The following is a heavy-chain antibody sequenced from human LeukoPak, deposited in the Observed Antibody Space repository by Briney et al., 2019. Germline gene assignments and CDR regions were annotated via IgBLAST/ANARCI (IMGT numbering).Heavy chain of an antibody. CDR3: AKDGLALYNWNYGDY. CDR1: GFTISDYA. CDR2: IGYDGNNK. Sequence: GGSLRLSCAASGFTISDYAMHWVRQAPGKGLEWVAFIGYDGNNKYYVDSLKGRFDISRDKSTNTLYLQMNSLRPEDTAVYYCAKDGLALYNWNYGDYWGQGTLVTVSS. D-gene: IGHD1-7*01. V-gene: IGHV3-30*02. J-gene: IGHJ4*02.